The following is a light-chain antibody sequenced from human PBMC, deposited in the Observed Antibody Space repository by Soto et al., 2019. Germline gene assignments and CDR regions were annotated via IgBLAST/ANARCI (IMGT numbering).Light chain of an antibody. CDR2: LGS. CDR3: MQSLQTPWT. J-gene: IGKJ1*01. CDR1: QTLLHSNGYNY. V-gene: IGKV2-28*01. Sequence: DIVMTQSPLSLPVTPGEPASISCRSSQTLLHSNGYNYLDWYLKKPGQSPQLLISLGSNRASGVPDRFSGSGSGTDFTLKISRVEAEDVGVYYCMQSLQTPWTFGQGTNVVIK.